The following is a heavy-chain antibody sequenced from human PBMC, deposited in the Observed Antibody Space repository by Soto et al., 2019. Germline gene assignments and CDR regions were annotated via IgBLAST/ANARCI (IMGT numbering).Heavy chain of an antibody. Sequence: SSETLSLTCTVSGGSISSGDYYWSWIRQPPGKGLEWIGYIYYSGSTYYNPSLKSRVTISADTSKNQFSLKLSSVTAADTAVYYCARDRYSSSYLWFDPWGQGTLVTVS. CDR2: IYYSGST. D-gene: IGHD6-13*01. V-gene: IGHV4-30-4*01. J-gene: IGHJ5*02. CDR1: GGSISSGDYY. CDR3: ARDRYSSSYLWFDP.